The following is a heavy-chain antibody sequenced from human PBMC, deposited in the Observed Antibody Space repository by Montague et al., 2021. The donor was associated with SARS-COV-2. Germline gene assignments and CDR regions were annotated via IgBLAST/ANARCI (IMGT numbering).Heavy chain of an antibody. Sequence: SVKVSCKASGYTFSSYDINWVRQATGQGLEWMGWVSANSGRTGYAEKFQGRVTMTRDTSISTAYTELTSLKYEDTAVYYCARGEWFDPWGQGTLVTVSS. CDR1: GYTFSSYD. CDR3: ARGEWFDP. J-gene: IGHJ5*02. V-gene: IGHV1-8*01. CDR2: VSANSGRT.